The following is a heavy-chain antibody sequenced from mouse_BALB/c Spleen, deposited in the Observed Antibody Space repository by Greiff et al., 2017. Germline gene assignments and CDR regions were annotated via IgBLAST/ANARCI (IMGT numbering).Heavy chain of an antibody. CDR1: GYTFTDYA. CDR2: ISTYYGDA. V-gene: IGHV1S137*01. D-gene: IGHD1-1*02. Sequence: VQLQESGAELVRPGVSVKISCKGSGYTFTDYAMHWVKQSHAKSLEWIGVISTYYGDASYNQKFKGKATMTVDKSSSTAYMELARLTSEDSAIYYCARPLWSPYAMDYGGQGTSVTVSS. J-gene: IGHJ4*01. CDR3: ARPLWSPYAMDY.